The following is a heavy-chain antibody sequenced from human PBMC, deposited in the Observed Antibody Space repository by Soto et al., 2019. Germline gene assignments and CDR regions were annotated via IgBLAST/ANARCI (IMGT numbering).Heavy chain of an antibody. D-gene: IGHD3-16*02. CDR3: AKGVVDRGIAS. V-gene: IGHV3-23*01. Sequence: EVQVLESGGGLVQAGGSLRLSCAASGFTFRSYAMTWVRQAPGHGLQYVSSITSDGSQKFYTDSVKGRFTISRDNSKNRLFLQMNNLGAEDTALYYGAKGVVDRGIASWGQGTLVTVSS. J-gene: IGHJ4*02. CDR2: ITSDGSQK. CDR1: GFTFRSYA.